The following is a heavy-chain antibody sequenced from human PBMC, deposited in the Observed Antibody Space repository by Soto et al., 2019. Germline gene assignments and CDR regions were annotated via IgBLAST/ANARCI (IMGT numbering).Heavy chain of an antibody. CDR2: IYPGDSGT. J-gene: IGHJ6*02. CDR3: ARLIAARTCYYYGMDV. V-gene: IGHV5-51*01. CDR1: GYSFTSYW. Sequence: GESLKISCKGSGYSFTSYWIGWVRQMPGKGLEWMGIIYPGDSGTRYSPSFQGQVTISADKSISTAYLQWSSLKASDTAMYYCARLIAARTCYYYGMDVWGQGTTVTVSS. D-gene: IGHD6-6*01.